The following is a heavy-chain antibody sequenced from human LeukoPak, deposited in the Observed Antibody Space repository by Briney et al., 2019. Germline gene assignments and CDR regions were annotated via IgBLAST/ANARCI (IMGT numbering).Heavy chain of an antibody. Sequence: AGESLILSCSASGFTLSDYEMNWVRQPPGKGLDWVSFISSSGSTTDYADSVKGRFTISRDNGKNSPYLQMNSLRAEDTAIYYCARVTFSMYSSGWYVGDWGQGTLVTVS. CDR1: GFTLSDYE. CDR3: ARVTFSMYSSGWYVGD. V-gene: IGHV3-48*03. CDR2: ISSSGSTT. D-gene: IGHD6-19*01. J-gene: IGHJ4*02.